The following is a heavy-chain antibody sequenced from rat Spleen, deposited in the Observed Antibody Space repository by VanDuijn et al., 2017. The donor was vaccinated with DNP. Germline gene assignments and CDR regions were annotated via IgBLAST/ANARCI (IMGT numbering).Heavy chain of an antibody. Sequence: EVQLVESGGGLVQPGRALKLSCAASGFTFSDYYMDWVRQAPPKGLELVAYITYDGAGTYYVDSVKGRFTISRDNAESTLSLHMNTLRSEDMATYYCARPMYYYSGGFAYWGQGTLVTVSS. J-gene: IGHJ3*01. V-gene: IGHV5-22*01. CDR1: GFTFSDYY. CDR2: ITYDGAGT. CDR3: ARPMYYYSGGFAY. D-gene: IGHD1-1*01.